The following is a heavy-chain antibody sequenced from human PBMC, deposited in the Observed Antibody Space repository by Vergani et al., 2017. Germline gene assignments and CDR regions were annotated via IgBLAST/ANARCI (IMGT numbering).Heavy chain of an antibody. J-gene: IGHJ4*02. V-gene: IGHV3-43*02. D-gene: IGHD2-2*01. CDR2: ISGDGGST. CDR3: AKDIQPDIVVVPAAFDY. Sequence: EVQLVESGGGVVQPGGSLRLSCAASGFTFDDYAMHWVRHAPGKGLEWVSLISGDGGSTYYADSVKGRFTISRDNSQNSLYLQMNSLRTEDTALYYCAKDIQPDIVVVPAAFDYWGQGTLVTVSS. CDR1: GFTFDDYA.